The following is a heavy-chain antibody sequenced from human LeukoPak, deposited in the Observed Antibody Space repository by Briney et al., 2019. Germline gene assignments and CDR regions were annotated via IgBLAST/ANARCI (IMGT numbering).Heavy chain of an antibody. CDR3: ARDDR. CDR2: ISYDENNK. CDR1: GFIFSSYT. J-gene: IGHJ4*02. V-gene: IGHV3-30*04. Sequence: PGRSLRLSCAASGFIFSSYTMHWVRQAPGKGLEWVAVISYDENNKYYADSVQGRFTISRDNSKSTLSLQRNSLRADDTGVYYCARDDRWGQGTLVTVSS.